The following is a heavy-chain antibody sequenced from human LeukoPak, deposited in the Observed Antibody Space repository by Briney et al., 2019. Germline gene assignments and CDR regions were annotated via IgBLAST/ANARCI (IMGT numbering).Heavy chain of an antibody. CDR2: IISDASST. D-gene: IGHD3/OR15-3a*01. V-gene: IGHV3-74*01. CDR3: AKDGFWTSRTSYHGAHFFDH. CDR1: GYTFSSYW. Sequence: GGSLRLSCAASGYTFSSYWMHWVRQAPGKGLFWVSRIISDASSTLYADSVKGRFTISRDNAKNTLYLQMSSLRPEDTALYYCAKDGFWTSRTSYHGAHFFDHWGQGIQVTVSS. J-gene: IGHJ4*02.